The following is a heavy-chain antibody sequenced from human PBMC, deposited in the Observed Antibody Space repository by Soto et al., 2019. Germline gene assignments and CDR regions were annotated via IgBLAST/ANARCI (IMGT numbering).Heavy chain of an antibody. J-gene: IGHJ4*02. CDR2: ISTDKGNT. V-gene: IGHV1-18*01. CDR3: ATRSPAFDY. Sequence: QVQLVQSGPEVKKPGASVKVSCKTSGYTFTSYGIAWVRQAPGQGLEWMGWISTDKGNTNYAQKFQGRVTMTTDTSTRTDYMELRSLRSDDTAVYYCATRSPAFDYWGQGTLVTVSS. CDR1: GYTFTSYG.